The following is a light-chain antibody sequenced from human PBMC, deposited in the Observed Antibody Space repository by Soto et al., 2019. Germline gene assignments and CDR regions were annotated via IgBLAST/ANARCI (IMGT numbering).Light chain of an antibody. Sequence: QSALTQPASVSGSPGLSIAISCTGTSSDVGGYNSVSWYQQHPGKAPKLVIYDVTSRPSGVSNRFSGSKSGNTASLTISGLQAEDEGDYYCSSYRTGGSYVFGIGTKVTVL. J-gene: IGLJ1*01. CDR3: SSYRTGGSYV. CDR2: DVT. CDR1: SSDVGGYNS. V-gene: IGLV2-14*01.